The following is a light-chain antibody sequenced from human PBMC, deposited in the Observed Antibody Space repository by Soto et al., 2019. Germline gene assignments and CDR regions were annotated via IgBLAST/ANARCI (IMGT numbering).Light chain of an antibody. CDR2: GAS. Sequence: VTRARVSCNARLSVSGSNLAWYQQKPGQSPRLLIYGASTRATGIPARFSGSGSGTEFTLTISSLQSEDFEVYYCQQYKILPIPFGQVTLLEIK. CDR1: LSVSGSN. J-gene: IGKJ5*01. V-gene: IGKV3-15*01. CDR3: QQYKILPIP.